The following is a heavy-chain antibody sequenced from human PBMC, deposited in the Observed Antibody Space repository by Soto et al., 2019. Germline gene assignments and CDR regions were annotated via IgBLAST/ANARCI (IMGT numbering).Heavy chain of an antibody. J-gene: IGHJ6*02. CDR1: GFTFSSYR. CDR2: ISYDGSNK. D-gene: IGHD2-21*02. V-gene: IGHV3-30*18. Sequence: GGSLRLSCAASGFTFSSYRMHWVCQTPGQALEWVAVISYDGSNKYYADSVKGRFTISRDNSKNTLYLQMNSLRAEDTAVYYCAKEGVVTPGFRYYYGMDVRGQGTTVTVSS. CDR3: AKEGVVTPGFRYYYGMDV.